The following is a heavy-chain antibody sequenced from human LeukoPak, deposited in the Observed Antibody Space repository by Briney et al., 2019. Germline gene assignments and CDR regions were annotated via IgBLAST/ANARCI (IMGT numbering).Heavy chain of an antibody. CDR2: IHTSGST. CDR1: GGSISSGSYY. V-gene: IGHV4-61*02. J-gene: IGHJ3*02. Sequence: SQTLSLTCTVSGGSISSGSYYWRWIRQPAGKGLEWIGRIHTSGSTNYNPSLKSRVTISVDTSKNQFSLKLSSVTAADTAVYYCARARGRYYYDSSGYPEDIWGQGTMVTVSS. D-gene: IGHD3-22*01. CDR3: ARARGRYYYDSSGYPEDI.